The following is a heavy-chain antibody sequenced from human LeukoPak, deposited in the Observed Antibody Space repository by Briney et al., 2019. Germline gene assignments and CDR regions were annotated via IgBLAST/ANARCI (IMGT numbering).Heavy chain of an antibody. V-gene: IGHV5-10-1*01. J-gene: IGHJ4*02. Sequence: GESLKISCKGSGYSFTSYWISWVRQMPGKGLEWMGRIDPSDSYTNYSPSFQGHVTISADKSISTAYLQWSSLKASDTAIYYCARAASGTARFDFWGQGTLVTVSS. D-gene: IGHD6-13*01. CDR3: ARAASGTARFDF. CDR2: IDPSDSYT. CDR1: GYSFTSYW.